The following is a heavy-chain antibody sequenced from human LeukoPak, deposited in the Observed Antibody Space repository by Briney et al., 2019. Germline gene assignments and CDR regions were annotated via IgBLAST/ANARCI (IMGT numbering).Heavy chain of an antibody. CDR2: IKQDGSEK. D-gene: IGHD3-22*01. Sequence: GGSLRLSCAASGFTFSSYWMSWVRQAPGKGLEWVANIKQDGSEKYYVDSVKGRFTISRDNAKNSLYLQMNSLRAEDTAVYYCARDRDYYDSSGYYYLSDYWGQGTLVTASS. J-gene: IGHJ4*02. V-gene: IGHV3-7*01. CDR3: ARDRDYYDSSGYYYLSDY. CDR1: GFTFSSYW.